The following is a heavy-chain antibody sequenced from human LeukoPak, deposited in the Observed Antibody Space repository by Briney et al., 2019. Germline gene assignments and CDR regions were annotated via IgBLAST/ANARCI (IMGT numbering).Heavy chain of an antibody. CDR1: GGSISSSSYY. D-gene: IGHD3-22*01. J-gene: IGHJ4*02. Sequence: SETLSLTCTVSGGSISSSSYYWSWIRQPPGKGLEWIGYIYYSGSTNYNPSLKSRVTISVDTSKNQFSLKLSSVTAADTAVYYCAGTYYYDSSGYYHYSLWGQGTLVTVSS. V-gene: IGHV4-61*01. CDR2: IYYSGST. CDR3: AGTYYYDSSGYYHYSL.